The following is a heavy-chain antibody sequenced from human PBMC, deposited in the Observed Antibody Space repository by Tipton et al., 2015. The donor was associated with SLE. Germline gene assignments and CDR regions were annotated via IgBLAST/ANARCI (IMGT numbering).Heavy chain of an antibody. V-gene: IGHV4-61*02. D-gene: IGHD3-10*01. CDR3: AREVRGVIIEYFDY. CDR1: SGSISSSNYY. Sequence: TLSLPCTVSSGSISSSNYYWSWIRQPAGKGLEWIGRIYTSGSTNYNPSLKSRVTISVDTSKNQFSLKLTSVTAADTAVYYCAREVRGVIIEYFDYWGQGALVTVSS. CDR2: IYTSGST. J-gene: IGHJ4*02.